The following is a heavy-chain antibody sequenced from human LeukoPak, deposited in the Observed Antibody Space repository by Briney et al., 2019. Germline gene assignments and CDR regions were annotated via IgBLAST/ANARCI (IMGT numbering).Heavy chain of an antibody. CDR3: AKGGCSGGSCYGAFDI. Sequence: PGGPLRLSCVVSGFTFSSYSVNWVRQAPGKGLEWVSAISGSGGSTYYADSVKGRFTISRDNSKNTLYLQMNGLRAEDTAVYYCAKGGCSGGSCYGAFDIWGQGTMVTVSS. J-gene: IGHJ3*02. D-gene: IGHD2-15*01. CDR2: ISGSGGST. V-gene: IGHV3-23*01. CDR1: GFTFSSYS.